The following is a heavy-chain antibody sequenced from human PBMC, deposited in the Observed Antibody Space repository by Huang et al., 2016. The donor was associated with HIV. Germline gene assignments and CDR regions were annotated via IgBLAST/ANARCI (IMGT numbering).Heavy chain of an antibody. V-gene: IGHV4-34*02. J-gene: IGHJ5*01. CDR1: GGSFSGYF. CDR2: INHAGVT. D-gene: IGHD3-16*01. CDR3: AREIMISFGGPFDS. Sequence: QVPLEQWGAGLFKPSETLSLTCAVYGGSFSGYFWNWLRQSPGKGLEWIGQINHAGVTEYNPSLKSRATISVDTSKNQVSLKWTSVTAADTAIYYCAREIMISFGGPFDSWGHGNLVTVSS.